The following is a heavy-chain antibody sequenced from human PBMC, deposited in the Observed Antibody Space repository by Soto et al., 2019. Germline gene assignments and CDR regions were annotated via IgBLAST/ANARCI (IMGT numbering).Heavy chain of an antibody. CDR2: DYFSGNS. V-gene: IGHV4-39*01. J-gene: IGHJ6*03. Sequence: QLQLQESGPGLVKSSETLSLTCTVSGGSVRGSRYYWGWIRQTPGKGLEWIGSDYFSGNSHYNPSLKSRVTVSLDTSTNQFSLRLSSVTAADTAMYFCARLDYNNLSSTYYYYIDVWGKGTTVTVSS. CDR1: GGSVRGSRYY. D-gene: IGHD4-4*01. CDR3: ARLDYNNLSSTYYYYIDV.